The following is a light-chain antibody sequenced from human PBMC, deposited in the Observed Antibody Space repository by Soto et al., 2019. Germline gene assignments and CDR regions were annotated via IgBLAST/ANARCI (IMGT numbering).Light chain of an antibody. J-gene: IGKJ1*01. CDR2: RAS. V-gene: IGKV3D-15*01. Sequence: DIVLSQSPGTLSLSPGERATLSCRASQSVSSNYLAWYQQKPGQTPKVLIYRASTRATGIPDRFSGSGSGTEFTLTISSLQSEDFAVYYCQQYNNWLWTFGQGTKVDIK. CDR3: QQYNNWLWT. CDR1: QSVSSN.